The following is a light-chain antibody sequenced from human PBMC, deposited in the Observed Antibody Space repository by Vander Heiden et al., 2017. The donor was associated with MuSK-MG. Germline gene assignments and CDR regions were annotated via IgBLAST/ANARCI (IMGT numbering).Light chain of an antibody. Sequence: HVVTKPPSPPVDPGKTASITRGGDNIEAASVHWYQQRPVQAPVLIIYYDRDRPSVIPVRFSGSNSGNTATLTISRVEAGDEADYYCQLWDSATDQAVFGGGTKLTLL. CDR2: YDR. CDR3: QLWDSATDQAV. J-gene: IGLJ2*01. V-gene: IGLV3-21*04. CDR1: NIEAAS.